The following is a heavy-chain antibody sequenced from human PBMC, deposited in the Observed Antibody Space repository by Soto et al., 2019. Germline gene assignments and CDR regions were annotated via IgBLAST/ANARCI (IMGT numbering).Heavy chain of an antibody. CDR3: AKDRGQQLVPHNWFDP. CDR2: IKSKTDGGTT. V-gene: IGHV3-15*07. CDR1: GFTFSNAW. J-gene: IGHJ5*02. D-gene: IGHD6-13*01. Sequence: GGSLRLSCAASGFTFSNAWMNWVRQAPGKGLEWVGRIKSKTDGGTTDYAAPVKGRFTISRDDSKNTLYLQMNSLRAEDTAVYYCAKDRGQQLVPHNWFDPWGQGTLVTVSS.